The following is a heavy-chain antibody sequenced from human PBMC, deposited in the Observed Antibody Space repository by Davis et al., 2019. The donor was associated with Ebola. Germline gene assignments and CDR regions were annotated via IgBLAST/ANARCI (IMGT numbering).Heavy chain of an antibody. CDR2: ISSSSSYI. J-gene: IGHJ4*02. CDR1: GFTFSSYS. D-gene: IGHD2-2*03. Sequence: GESLKISCAASGFTFSSYSMNWVRQAPGKGLEWVSYISSSSSYIYYADSVKGRFTRSRDNAKNSLYLQMNSLRAEDTAVYYCARDKVDIVVVPDLQNPNYGDYPSSRAIDYWGQGTLVTVSS. CDR3: ARDKVDIVVVPDLQNPNYGDYPSSRAIDY. V-gene: IGHV3-21*05.